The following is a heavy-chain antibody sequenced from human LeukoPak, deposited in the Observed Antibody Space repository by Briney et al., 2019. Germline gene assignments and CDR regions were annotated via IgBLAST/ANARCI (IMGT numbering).Heavy chain of an antibody. Sequence: GGSLRLFCTVSGFTVSSNSMSWVRQAPGKGLEWVSFIYSDNTHYSDSVKGRFTISRDNSKNTLYLQMTSLRAEDTAVYYCARRAGAYSHPYDYWGQGTLVTVSS. CDR1: GFTVSSNS. J-gene: IGHJ4*02. CDR3: ARRAGAYSHPYDY. D-gene: IGHD4/OR15-4a*01. CDR2: IYSDNT. V-gene: IGHV3-53*01.